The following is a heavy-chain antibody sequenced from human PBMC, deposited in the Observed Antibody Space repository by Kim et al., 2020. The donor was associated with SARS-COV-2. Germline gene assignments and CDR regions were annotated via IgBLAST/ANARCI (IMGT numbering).Heavy chain of an antibody. CDR2: INHSGST. Sequence: SETLSLTCAVYGGSFSGYYWSWIRQPPGKGLEWIGEINHSGSTNYNPSLKSRVTISVDTSKNQFSLKLSSVTAADTAVYYCARGGRKGFIAAAGVYFDYWGQGTLVTVSS. CDR3: ARGGRKGFIAAAGVYFDY. D-gene: IGHD6-13*01. J-gene: IGHJ4*02. V-gene: IGHV4-34*01. CDR1: GGSFSGYY.